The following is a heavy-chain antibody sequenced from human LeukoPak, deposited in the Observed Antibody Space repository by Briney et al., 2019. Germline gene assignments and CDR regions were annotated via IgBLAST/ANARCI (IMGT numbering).Heavy chain of an antibody. J-gene: IGHJ4*02. Sequence: SETLSLTCAVSGGSISSGGYSWSWLRQPPGKGLEWIGYIYHSGSTYYNPSLKSRVTISVDRSKNQFSLKLSSVTAADTAVYYCARAGTILGAYDFWSGYYDYGGQGTLVTVS. D-gene: IGHD3-3*01. CDR1: GGSISSGGYS. CDR2: IYHSGST. V-gene: IGHV4-30-2*01. CDR3: ARAGTILGAYDFWSGYYDY.